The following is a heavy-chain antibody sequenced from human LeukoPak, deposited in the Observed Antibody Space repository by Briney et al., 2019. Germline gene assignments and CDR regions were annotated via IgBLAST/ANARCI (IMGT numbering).Heavy chain of an antibody. V-gene: IGHV4-34*01. Sequence: PSETLSLTCTVSGVSMSSYFWSWIRQPPGKGLEWIGEINHSGSTNYNPSLKSRVTISVDTSKNQFSLKLSSVTAADTAVYYCARGAYCSGGSCYSLALDYWGQGTLVTVSS. CDR1: GVSMSSYF. CDR2: INHSGST. D-gene: IGHD2-15*01. CDR3: ARGAYCSGGSCYSLALDY. J-gene: IGHJ4*02.